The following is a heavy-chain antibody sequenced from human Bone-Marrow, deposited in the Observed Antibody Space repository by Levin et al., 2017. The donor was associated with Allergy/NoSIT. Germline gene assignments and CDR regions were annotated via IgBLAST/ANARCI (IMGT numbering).Heavy chain of an antibody. D-gene: IGHD2-21*01. CDR2: ISYDGRHT. V-gene: IGHV3-30*18. Sequence: PGGSLRLSCVASGFTFRSCAMHWVRQAPGKGLEWLGAISYDGRHTFHTDSVRGRFTISRDNSKNTLCLQMNSLGTEDSALYYCAKEVPSGGYCGFDYWGQGTLVTVSS. CDR3: AKEVPSGGYCGFDY. CDR1: GFTFRSCA. J-gene: IGHJ4*02.